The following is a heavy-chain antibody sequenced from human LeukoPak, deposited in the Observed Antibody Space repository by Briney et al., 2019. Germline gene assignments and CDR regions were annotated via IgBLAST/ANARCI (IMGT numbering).Heavy chain of an antibody. V-gene: IGHV4-4*02. CDR1: GDSINSLDL. Sequence: PSGTLSLTCTVSGDSINSLDLWSWVRQPPGKGLEWIGEMYLSGTTHSNPSVKSRVTISIDKSKNQFFLNLSSVTAADTAVYYCAKDGGLWVSAHWGDSWGRGTLVTVSS. J-gene: IGHJ4*02. D-gene: IGHD7-27*01. CDR3: AKDGGLWVSAHWGDS. CDR2: MYLSGTT.